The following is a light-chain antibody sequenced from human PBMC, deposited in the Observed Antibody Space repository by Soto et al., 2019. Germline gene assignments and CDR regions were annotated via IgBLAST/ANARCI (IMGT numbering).Light chain of an antibody. V-gene: IGLV2-8*01. CDR1: SSDVGGYNC. CDR2: EVS. Sequence: HSALTQPPSASGSPGQSVTISCTGTSSDVGGYNCVSWYQQHPGKAPKLMIYEVSRRPSGVPDRFSGSKSGNTASLTVSGLQTEDEADYYCSSALAFGTGTQLTVL. CDR3: SSALA. J-gene: IGLJ6*01.